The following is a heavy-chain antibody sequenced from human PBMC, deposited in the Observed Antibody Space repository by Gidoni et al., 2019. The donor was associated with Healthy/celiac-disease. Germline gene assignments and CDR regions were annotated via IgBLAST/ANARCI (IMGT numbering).Heavy chain of an antibody. CDR1: GFTFDDYA. CDR3: AKEGYYDSSGCFDY. D-gene: IGHD3-22*01. J-gene: IGHJ4*02. V-gene: IGHV3-43*02. CDR2: ISGDGGST. Sequence: EVQLVESGGGVVQPGGSLRLSCAASGFTFDDYAMHWVRQAPGKGREWVSLISGDGGSTYYADSVKGRITISRDNSKNSLYLQMNSLRTEDTALYYCAKEGYYDSSGCFDYWGQGTLVTVSS.